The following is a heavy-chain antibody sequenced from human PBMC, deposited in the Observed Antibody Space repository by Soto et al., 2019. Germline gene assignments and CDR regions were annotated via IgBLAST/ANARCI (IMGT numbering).Heavy chain of an antibody. CDR3: ARASSNYYDSRPFDY. D-gene: IGHD3-22*01. CDR2: IIPIFGTA. CDR1: GGTFSSYS. Sequence: SVKVSCKASGGTFSSYSISWVRQAPGQGLEWMGGIIPIFGTANYAQKFQGRVTITADESTSTAYMELSSLRSEDTAVYYCARASSNYYDSRPFDYWGQGTLVTVSS. V-gene: IGHV1-69*13. J-gene: IGHJ4*02.